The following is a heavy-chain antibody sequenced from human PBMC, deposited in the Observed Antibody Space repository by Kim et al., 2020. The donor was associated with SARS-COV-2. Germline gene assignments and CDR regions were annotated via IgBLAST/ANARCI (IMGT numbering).Heavy chain of an antibody. D-gene: IGHD3-22*01. CDR2: INPSGGST. CDR3: ARDPRYDSSGYYDGYFDL. V-gene: IGHV1-46*01. J-gene: IGHJ2*01. Sequence: ASVKVSCKASGYTFTSYYMHWVRQAPGQGLEWMGIINPSGGSTSYAQKFQGRVTMTRDTSTTTDYMELSSLRSEDTAVYYCARDPRYDSSGYYDGYFDLWGPSTLGSVSP. CDR1: GYTFTSYY.